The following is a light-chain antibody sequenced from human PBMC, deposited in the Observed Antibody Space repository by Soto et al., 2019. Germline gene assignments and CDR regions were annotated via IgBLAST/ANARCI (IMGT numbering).Light chain of an antibody. V-gene: IGKV3-20*01. CDR2: GAS. Sequence: EIVLTQSPGTLSLSPGERATLSCRASQSVSASFLAWYQQKPGQAPRLLIYGASSRATGIPDRFSGGGSETDFTLTISRLEPENFAVYYCQQYGTSPPEYTFGQGTKLVIK. CDR1: QSVSASF. J-gene: IGKJ2*01. CDR3: QQYGTSPPEYT.